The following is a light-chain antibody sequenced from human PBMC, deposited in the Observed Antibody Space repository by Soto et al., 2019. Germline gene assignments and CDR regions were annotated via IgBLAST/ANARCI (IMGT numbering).Light chain of an antibody. J-gene: IGKJ1*01. CDR2: DES. Sequence: EIVMTQSPATLSVSAGERATLSCRASQSVSSNLAWYQQKPGQAPRLLIYDESTRPTGIPARFSGSGSGTEFTLTISSLQSEDFAVYYCQQYNNWPRTFGQGTKVEIK. CDR3: QQYNNWPRT. V-gene: IGKV3-15*01. CDR1: QSVSSN.